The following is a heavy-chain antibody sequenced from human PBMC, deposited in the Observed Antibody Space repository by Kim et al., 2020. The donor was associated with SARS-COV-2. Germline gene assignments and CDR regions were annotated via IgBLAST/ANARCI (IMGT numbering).Heavy chain of an antibody. D-gene: IGHD2-15*01. CDR3: ARLYCSGGSCYFAFDI. CDR2: IYYSGST. V-gene: IGHV4-59*08. CDR1: GGSISSYY. J-gene: IGHJ3*02. Sequence: SETLSLTCTVSGGSISSYYWSWIRQPPGKGLEWIGYIYYSGSTNYNPSLKSRVTISVDTSKNQFSLKLSSVTAADTAVYYCARLYCSGGSCYFAFDIWGQGTMVTVSS.